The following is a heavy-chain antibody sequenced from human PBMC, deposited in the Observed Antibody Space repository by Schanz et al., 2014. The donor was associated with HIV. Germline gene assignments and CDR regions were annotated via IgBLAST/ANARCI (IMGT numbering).Heavy chain of an antibody. CDR2: ISYDGSNK. CDR1: GFIFSNYA. J-gene: IGHJ4*02. V-gene: IGHV3-30-3*01. D-gene: IGHD6-19*01. Sequence: QVQLVESGGGVVQPGRSLRLSCAASGFIFSNYAMDWVRQTPGKGLEWVAVISYDGSNKYYADSVKGRFTISRDDSKNTLYLQMTSLRAEDTAVFYCARHTSLWLQTPFDNWGQGTLVTVSS. CDR3: ARHTSLWLQTPFDN.